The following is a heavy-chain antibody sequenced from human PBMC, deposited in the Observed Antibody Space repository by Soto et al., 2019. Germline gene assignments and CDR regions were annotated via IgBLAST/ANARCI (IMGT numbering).Heavy chain of an antibody. CDR2: IIPIFGTA. CDR3: ARVPAFEVATITNWFDP. J-gene: IGHJ5*02. V-gene: IGHV1-69*13. CDR1: GGTFSSYA. Sequence: SVKGSCKASGGTFSSYAISWVRQAPGQGLEWMGGIIPIFGTANYAQKFQGRVTITADESTSTAYMELSSLRSEDTAVYYCARVPAFEVATITNWFDPWGQGTLVTVSS. D-gene: IGHD5-12*01.